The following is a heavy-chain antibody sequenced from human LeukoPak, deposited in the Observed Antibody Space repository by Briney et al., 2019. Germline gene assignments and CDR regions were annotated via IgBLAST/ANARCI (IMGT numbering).Heavy chain of an antibody. CDR3: ARDERGYYYSGAFFGAIDF. D-gene: IGHD3-22*01. V-gene: IGHV3-23*01. CDR1: GFTFGGYA. CDR2: ISGGSEDT. Sequence: GGSLRLSCTASGFTFGGYAVTRVRQAPGKGLEWVSSISGGSEDTYYADSVKGRFIASRDNSKNTVYLQMNSLRAEDTAVYYCARDERGYYYSGAFFGAIDFWGQGTLVTVSS. J-gene: IGHJ4*02.